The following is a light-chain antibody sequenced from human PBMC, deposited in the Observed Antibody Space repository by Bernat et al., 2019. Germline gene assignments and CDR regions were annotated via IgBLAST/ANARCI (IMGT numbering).Light chain of an antibody. CDR1: QRISNY. V-gene: IGKV3-15*01. J-gene: IGKJ1*01. Sequence: EIVMTQSPATLSVSPGERATLSCRASQRISNYLAWYQQKPGQAPRLLIYGASTRATGIPARFSGGGSGTEFTLTISSLQSEDFAIYYCQQYNKWPRTCGQGSKVEI. CDR3: QQYNKWPRT. CDR2: GAS.